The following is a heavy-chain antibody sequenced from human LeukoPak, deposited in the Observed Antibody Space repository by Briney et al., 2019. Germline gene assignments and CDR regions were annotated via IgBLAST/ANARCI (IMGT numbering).Heavy chain of an antibody. CDR1: SDNLGTYG. V-gene: IGHV1-18*01. CDR2: VSVHSGYT. D-gene: IGHD7-27*01. CDR3: ARDVNGDSRRGDWLDP. J-gene: IGHJ5*02. Sequence: ASVKVSCKPSSDNLGTYGVSWLRQAPGQGLEWMGWVSVHSGYTEYSQKVQGRVTMTTDRSTSTVYMELKSLRSDDTAVYYCARDVNGDSRRGDWLDPWGQGTLVTVSS.